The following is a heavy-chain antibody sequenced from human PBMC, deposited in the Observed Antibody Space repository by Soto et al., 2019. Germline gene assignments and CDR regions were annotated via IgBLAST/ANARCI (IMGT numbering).Heavy chain of an antibody. CDR2: ISYDGSNK. J-gene: IGHJ4*02. Sequence: PGGSLILSCAASGFTFSSYGMHWVRQAPGKGLEWVAVISYDGSNKYYADSVKGRFTISRDNSKNTLYLQMNSLRAEDTAVYYCAKEVWNYVYYFDYWGQGTLVTVSS. V-gene: IGHV3-30*18. CDR3: AKEVWNYVYYFDY. CDR1: GFTFSSYG. D-gene: IGHD1-7*01.